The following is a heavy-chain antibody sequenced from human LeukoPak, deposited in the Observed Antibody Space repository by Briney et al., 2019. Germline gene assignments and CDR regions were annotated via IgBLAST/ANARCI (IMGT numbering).Heavy chain of an antibody. CDR2: LYSGGTT. V-gene: IGHV3-66*01. J-gene: IGHJ4*02. CDR1: GFTVSSNY. Sequence: PGGSLRLSCAASGFTVSSNYMSWVRQAPGKGLEWVSVLYSGGTTYYADSVKSRFTISRDNSKNTLYLQMNSLRAEDTAVYYCARAPIAVSGDWGQGTLVTVSS. CDR3: ARAPIAVSGD. D-gene: IGHD6-19*01.